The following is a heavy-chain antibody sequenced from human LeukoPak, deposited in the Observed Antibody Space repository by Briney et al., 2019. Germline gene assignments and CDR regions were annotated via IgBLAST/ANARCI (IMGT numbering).Heavy chain of an antibody. Sequence: SQTLSLTCVVSGGSVSSGGYSWWWVRQAPGKGLEWIGYVFTTGTTYYNPSLNSRVTISLDMSKNQFSLKLRSVTAADTAVYFCVRGVTRGYIYADWGQGTLVTVSS. CDR1: GGSVSSGGYS. CDR2: VFTTGTT. CDR3: VRGVTRGYIYAD. D-gene: IGHD5-18*01. J-gene: IGHJ4*02. V-gene: IGHV4-30-4*07.